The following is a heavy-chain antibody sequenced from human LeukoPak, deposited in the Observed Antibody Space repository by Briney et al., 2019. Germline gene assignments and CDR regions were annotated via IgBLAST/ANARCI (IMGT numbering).Heavy chain of an antibody. CDR2: MYYSGTT. V-gene: IGHV4-59*01. CDR3: ARAPAGQPYYYMDV. D-gene: IGHD2-2*01. J-gene: IGHJ6*03. Sequence: SETLSLTCTVSGGALTNYYWSWIRQPPGKGLEWIGYMYYSGTTNYNPSLKSRVTMSVDPSNNQISLKMTSLTAADTAVYYCARAPAGQPYYYMDVWGKGTTVTVSS. CDR1: GGALTNYY.